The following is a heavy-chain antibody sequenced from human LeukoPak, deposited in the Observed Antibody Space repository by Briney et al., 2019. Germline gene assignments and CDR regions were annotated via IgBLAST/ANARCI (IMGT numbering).Heavy chain of an antibody. D-gene: IGHD5-18*01. J-gene: IGHJ4*02. CDR2: KNPDGGQE. Sequence: GGSLRLSCAASGFIFSSYYMSWVRQAPGKGLECVAHKNPDGGQEPCVDSVKGRFTVSRDNAKNSVFLQMNGLRVEDTAVYYCARGGSRQYNFWGQGTLVTVSS. CDR3: ARGGSRQYNF. V-gene: IGHV3-7*01. CDR1: GFIFSSYY.